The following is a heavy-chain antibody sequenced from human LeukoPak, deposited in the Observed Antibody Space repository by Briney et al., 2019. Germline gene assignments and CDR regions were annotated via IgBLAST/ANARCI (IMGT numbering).Heavy chain of an antibody. D-gene: IGHD3-10*01. Sequence: SETLSLTCTVSGGSISSYYWSWIRQPAGKGLEWIGRIYTSGSTNYNPSLKSRVTMSVDTSKNQFSLKLSSVTAADTAVYYCARVEEGYYGSGSYRNNYYYYMDVWGKGTTVTISS. V-gene: IGHV4-4*07. CDR2: IYTSGST. CDR3: ARVEEGYYGSGSYRNNYYYYMDV. CDR1: GGSISSYY. J-gene: IGHJ6*03.